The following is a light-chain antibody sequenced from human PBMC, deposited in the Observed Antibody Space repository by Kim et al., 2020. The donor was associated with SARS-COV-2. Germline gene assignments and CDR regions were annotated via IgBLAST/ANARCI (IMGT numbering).Light chain of an antibody. CDR3: QQYDSYPL. V-gene: IGKV1-5*03. CDR2: EAS. CDR1: QSINSW. Sequence: DIQMTQSPSTLSASVGGRVTITCRASQSINSWLAWYQQKPGKAPKLLVYEASNLESGVPSRFSGGGSGTEFTLTISSLQPDDFATYYCQQYDSYPLFGQGTKLEI. J-gene: IGKJ2*01.